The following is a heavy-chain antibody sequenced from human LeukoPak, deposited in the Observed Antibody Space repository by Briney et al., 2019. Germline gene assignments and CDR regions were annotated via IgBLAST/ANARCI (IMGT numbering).Heavy chain of an antibody. Sequence: PGGSLRLSCAASGFTVSSNYMSWVRQAPGKGLEWVSVIYSGGSTYYADSVKGRFTISRDNSKNTLYLQMNSLRAEDTAVYYCARDSDYDAFDIWGQGTMVTVSS. CDR3: ARDSDYDAFDI. D-gene: IGHD4-17*01. J-gene: IGHJ3*02. CDR2: IYSGGST. V-gene: IGHV3-66*01. CDR1: GFTVSSNY.